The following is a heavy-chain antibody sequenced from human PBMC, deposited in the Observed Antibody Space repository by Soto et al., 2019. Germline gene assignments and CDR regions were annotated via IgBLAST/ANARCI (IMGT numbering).Heavy chain of an antibody. V-gene: IGHV4-34*01. CDR2: INHSGST. D-gene: IGHD6-19*01. Sequence: QVQLQQWGAGLLKPSETLSLTCAVYGGSFSGYYWSWIRQPPGKGLEWIGEINHSGSTNYNPSLMSRVTISVDTSKNQFSLKLSSVTAADTAVYYCAVSAFSSVWYSFFDYWGQGTLVTVSS. CDR1: GGSFSGYY. J-gene: IGHJ4*02. CDR3: AVSAFSSVWYSFFDY.